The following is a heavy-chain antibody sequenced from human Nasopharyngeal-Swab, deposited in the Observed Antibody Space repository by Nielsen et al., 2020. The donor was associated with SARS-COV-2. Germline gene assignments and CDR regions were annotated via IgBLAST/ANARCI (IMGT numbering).Heavy chain of an antibody. CDR1: GFTFSRYG. CDR3: AKEKTTNTRGYFDF. Sequence: GGSRRLSCAASGFTFSRYGMHWVRQAPGKGLEWVAIISYDGSNKDYADSVKGRFTISRDNSKNTVYLQISSLRAEDTAVYYCAKEKTTNTRGYFDFWGQGTLVTVSS. V-gene: IGHV3-30*18. D-gene: IGHD1-7*01. CDR2: ISYDGSNK. J-gene: IGHJ4*02.